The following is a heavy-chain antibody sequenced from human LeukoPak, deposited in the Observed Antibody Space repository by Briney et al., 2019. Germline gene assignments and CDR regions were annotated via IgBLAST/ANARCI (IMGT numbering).Heavy chain of an antibody. Sequence: PSETLSLTCTVSGDSISTYYWTWIRQPPGRRLEWIGYINYSGSTIHNPSLKSRLTMSVGTSKNQFSLHLSSVTAADTAVYFCARVVTLAGSRFFDYWGRGTLATVSS. J-gene: IGHJ4*02. V-gene: IGHV4-59*01. CDR2: INYSGST. CDR1: GDSISTYY. D-gene: IGHD6-19*01. CDR3: ARVVTLAGSRFFDY.